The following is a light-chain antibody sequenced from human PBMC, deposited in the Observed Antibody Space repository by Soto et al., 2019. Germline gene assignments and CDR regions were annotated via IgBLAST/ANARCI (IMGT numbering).Light chain of an antibody. CDR2: GNN. V-gene: IGLV1-40*01. Sequence: QSVLTQPPSVSGAPGQRATISCTGLRSNLGAGYDVHWYQQLPGTPPKLLIFGNNNRPSGVPDRFSDFKSVTSASLAITGLEASDGADYQCGCYVSSLSGWGCGRGSKMTVL. J-gene: IGLJ3*02. CDR1: RSNLGAGYD. CDR3: GCYVSSLSGWG.